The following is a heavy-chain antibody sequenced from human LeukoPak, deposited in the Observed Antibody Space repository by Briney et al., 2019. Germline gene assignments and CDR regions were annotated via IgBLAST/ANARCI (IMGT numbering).Heavy chain of an antibody. CDR3: ARSYSSSSVLSYYYYYMDV. J-gene: IGHJ6*03. CDR2: IYPSGNT. CDR1: GDSISSGTYY. D-gene: IGHD6-13*01. V-gene: IGHV4-61*02. Sequence: PSETLSLTCTVSGDSISSGTYYWTWIRHPAGKGLEWIGRIYPSGNTNYNPSLKSRVTISVDTSKNQFSLNLSSVTAADTAVYYCARSYSSSSVLSYYYYYMDVWGNGTTVTVSS.